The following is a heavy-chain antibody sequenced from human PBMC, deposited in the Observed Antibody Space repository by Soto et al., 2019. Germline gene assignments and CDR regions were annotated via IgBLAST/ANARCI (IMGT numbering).Heavy chain of an antibody. J-gene: IGHJ6*02. CDR3: AMLGGWSGGSSGMDV. V-gene: IGHV3-72*01. Sequence: EVQLVESGGGLVQPGGSLRLSCAASGLIFSDYHMDWFRQAPGKGLEWVGRIRRKANSYTKEYASSVKGRFTISRDDSKNSLYLQMNSLKSEDTAVYYCAMLGGWSGGSSGMDVWGQGTTVTVSS. CDR2: IRRKANSYTK. D-gene: IGHD6-19*01. CDR1: GLIFSDYH.